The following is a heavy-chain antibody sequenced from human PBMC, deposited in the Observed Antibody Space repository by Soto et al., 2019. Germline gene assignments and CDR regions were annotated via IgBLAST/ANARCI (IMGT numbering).Heavy chain of an antibody. CDR1: GYTFTGYL. V-gene: IGHV1-2*04. D-gene: IGHD6-13*01. J-gene: IGHJ6*02. CDR2: INPNSGGT. Sequence: AASVKRSWKAAGYTFTGYLMHWGRQAPGQGLEWMGWINPNSGGTNYAQKFQGWVTMTRDTSISTAYMELSRLRSDDTAVYYCARDAGGSSSEDTYVMDVWGQGTTVTVSS. CDR3: ARDAGGSSSEDTYVMDV.